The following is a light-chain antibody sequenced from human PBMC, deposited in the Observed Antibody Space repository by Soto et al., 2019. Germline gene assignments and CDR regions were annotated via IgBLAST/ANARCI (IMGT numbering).Light chain of an antibody. CDR2: AAS. CDR1: QSISTY. CDR3: QQTYSTPPT. V-gene: IGKV1-39*01. Sequence: DIQMTQSPSSLSASVGDRVTITCRVSQSISTYLNWYQQKAGLAPKLLIYAASSLQSGVPSRFSGSGSGTDFTLTISSLQPEDFATYYCQQTYSTPPTFGQGTKVDIK. J-gene: IGKJ1*01.